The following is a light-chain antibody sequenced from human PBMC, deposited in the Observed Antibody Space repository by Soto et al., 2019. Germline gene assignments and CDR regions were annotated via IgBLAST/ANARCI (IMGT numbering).Light chain of an antibody. Sequence: EIVLTQSPATLSLSPGERATLSCGARQSVSSGQLAWYQQKPGLAPRLLSYDASSRASGIPDRFSGSGSETDFTLTVSRVEPEDFVVYYCQQYGSSPITFGQGTRLEIK. CDR1: QSVSSGQ. CDR2: DAS. J-gene: IGKJ5*01. V-gene: IGKV3D-20*01. CDR3: QQYGSSPIT.